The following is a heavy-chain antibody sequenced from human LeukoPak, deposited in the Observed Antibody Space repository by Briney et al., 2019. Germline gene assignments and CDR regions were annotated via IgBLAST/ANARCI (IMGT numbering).Heavy chain of an antibody. Sequence: GGSLRLSCAASGFTFSSYGMSWVRQAPGKGLEWVSAISGSGGSTYYADSVKGRFTISRDNSNNTLYLQMNSLRAEDKAVYYCATDIVVVPAAFHMDVWGKGTTVTVSS. CDR3: ATDIVVVPAAFHMDV. V-gene: IGHV3-23*01. CDR1: GFTFSSYG. D-gene: IGHD2-2*01. J-gene: IGHJ6*03. CDR2: ISGSGGST.